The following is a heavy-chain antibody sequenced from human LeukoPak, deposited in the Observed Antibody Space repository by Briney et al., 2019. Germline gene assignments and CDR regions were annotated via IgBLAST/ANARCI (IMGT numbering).Heavy chain of an antibody. D-gene: IGHD1-26*01. V-gene: IGHV4-59*08. CDR2: IFYSGST. CDR3: ARGARGSYSY. J-gene: IGHJ4*02. CDR1: GGSISSYY. Sequence: SETLSLTCTVSGGSISSYYWSWIRPPPGKGLEWIGYIFYSGSTNYNPSLKSRVTISVDTSKNQFSLNLSSVTAADTAVYYCARGARGSYSYWGQGTLVTVSS.